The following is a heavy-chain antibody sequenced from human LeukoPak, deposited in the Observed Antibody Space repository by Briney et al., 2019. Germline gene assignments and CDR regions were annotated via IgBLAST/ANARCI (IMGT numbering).Heavy chain of an antibody. V-gene: IGHV4-34*01. Sequence: SETLSLTCAVYGGSFSGYYWSWIRQPPRKGLEWIGGINHSGSTNYNQSLKSRVTISVDTYKHQFSLPLSSVPAADTDVYYCARGIIAARPSRRYLDVWGKGTTVTVSS. D-gene: IGHD6-6*01. J-gene: IGHJ6*03. CDR1: GGSFSGYY. CDR3: ARGIIAARPSRRYLDV. CDR2: INHSGST.